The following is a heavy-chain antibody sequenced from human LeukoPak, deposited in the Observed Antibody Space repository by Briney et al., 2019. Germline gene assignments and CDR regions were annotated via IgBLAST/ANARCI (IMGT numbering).Heavy chain of an antibody. CDR2: MNPKSGNT. J-gene: IGHJ5*02. V-gene: IGHV1-8*03. Sequence: ASVKVSCKASGYTFTSLDINWVRQATGQGLEWMGWMNPKSGNTGHAQKFQGRVTITRNTSISTVYMELSSLRSEDTAVYYCARVLIAAAGKMTNWFDPWGQGTLVTVSS. D-gene: IGHD6-13*01. CDR3: ARVLIAAAGKMTNWFDP. CDR1: GYTFTSLD.